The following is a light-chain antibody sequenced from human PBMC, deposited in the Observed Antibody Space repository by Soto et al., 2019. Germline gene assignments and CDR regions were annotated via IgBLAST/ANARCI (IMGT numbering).Light chain of an antibody. Sequence: QSALTQPASVSGPPGQSITISCTGTSSDVGGYNYVSWYQQHPGKAPKLMIYEVSNRPSGVSNRFSGSKSGNTASLTISGLQAEDEADYYCSSYTSSNTLVFGGGTQLTVL. CDR1: SSDVGGYNY. V-gene: IGLV2-14*01. J-gene: IGLJ2*01. CDR2: EVS. CDR3: SSYTSSNTLV.